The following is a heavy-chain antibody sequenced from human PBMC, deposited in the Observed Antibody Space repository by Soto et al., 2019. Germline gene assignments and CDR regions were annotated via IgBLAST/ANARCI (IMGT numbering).Heavy chain of an antibody. V-gene: IGHV4-59*01. D-gene: IGHD4-17*01. CDR1: GGSISGYY. Sequence: KPSETLSLTCTVSGGSISGYYWSWIRQPPGKGLEWIGYMYNTGSTVYNPSFKSRVTISVDTSKNQFSLKLNSVTAADTAVYYCARRYGDCFDFWGQGTLVTVSS. CDR2: MYNTGST. CDR3: ARRYGDCFDF. J-gene: IGHJ4*02.